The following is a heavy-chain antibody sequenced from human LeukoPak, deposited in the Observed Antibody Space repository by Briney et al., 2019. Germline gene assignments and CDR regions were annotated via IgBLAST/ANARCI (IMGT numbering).Heavy chain of an antibody. J-gene: IGHJ4*02. V-gene: IGHV3-23*01. Sequence: PGGSLRLSCAASGFTFSSYAMRWVRQAPGKGLEWVSAISGSGGSTYYADSVKGRFTISRDNSKNTLYLQMNSLRAEDTAVYCCAKDASDYGDYVGYFDYWGQGTLVTVSS. D-gene: IGHD4-17*01. CDR3: AKDASDYGDYVGYFDY. CDR2: ISGSGGST. CDR1: GFTFSSYA.